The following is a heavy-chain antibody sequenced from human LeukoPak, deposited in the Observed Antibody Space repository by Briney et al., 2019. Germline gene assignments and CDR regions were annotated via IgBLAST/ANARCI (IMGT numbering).Heavy chain of an antibody. D-gene: IGHD4-17*01. CDR1: GFTFSSYG. Sequence: GRSLRLSCAASGFTFSSYGMHWVRQAPGKGLEWVAVIWYDGSNKYYADSVKGRFTISRDNSKNTLYLQMNSLRAEDTAVYYCARDRRPYGDSGYFDYWGQGTLVTVSS. J-gene: IGHJ4*02. V-gene: IGHV3-33*01. CDR2: IWYDGSNK. CDR3: ARDRRPYGDSGYFDY.